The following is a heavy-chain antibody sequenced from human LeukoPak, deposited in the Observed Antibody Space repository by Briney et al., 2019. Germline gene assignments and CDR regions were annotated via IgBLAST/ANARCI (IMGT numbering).Heavy chain of an antibody. CDR2: INWKSGNT. D-gene: IGHD3-22*01. CDR3: AKVAYFDSSDYYWGAGVYFDS. Sequence: PGRSLRLSCGASGFTFDDYAMHWVRQAPGKGLEWVSGINWKSGNTGYADSVKGRFTISRDNAKNSLYLQMNSLRAEDTALYFCAKVAYFDSSDYYWGAGVYFDSWGQGTVVTVSS. CDR1: GFTFDDYA. J-gene: IGHJ4*02. V-gene: IGHV3-9*01.